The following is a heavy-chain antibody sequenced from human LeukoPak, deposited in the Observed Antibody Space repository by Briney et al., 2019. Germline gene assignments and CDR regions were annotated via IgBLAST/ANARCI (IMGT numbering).Heavy chain of an antibody. J-gene: IGHJ1*01. D-gene: IGHD3-9*01. CDR3: VRDHRRHFDWLSYFQH. Sequence: PGGSLRLSCAASGFTVSSNYMNWVRQAPGKGLEWVSSISNSGSYTYYVDSVKGRFFISRDNAKNSTFLQMNSLRAEDTAVYYCVRDHRRHFDWLSYFQHWGQGTLVAVSA. V-gene: IGHV3-21*01. CDR2: ISNSGSYT. CDR1: GFTVSSNY.